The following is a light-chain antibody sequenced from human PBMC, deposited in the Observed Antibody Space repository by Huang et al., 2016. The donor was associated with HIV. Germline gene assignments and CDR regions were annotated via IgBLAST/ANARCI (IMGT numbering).Light chain of an antibody. CDR2: AAS. CDR1: QDIANS. V-gene: IGKV1-9*01. Sequence: QLTQSPSSLSMSVGDRVIITCQASQDIANSLAWYQHKPGRAPKLLISAASTFQSCVPSRFSGGSAGTYFTLIITNLQPDDFASYYCQQLHSYPITFGQGTRLDI. CDR3: QQLHSYPIT. J-gene: IGKJ5*01.